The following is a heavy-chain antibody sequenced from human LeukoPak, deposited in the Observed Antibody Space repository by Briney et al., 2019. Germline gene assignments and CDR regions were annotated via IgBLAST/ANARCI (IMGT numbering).Heavy chain of an antibody. CDR2: IIPIFGTA. D-gene: IGHD3-22*01. V-gene: IGHV1-69*06. CDR3: ARDGDYYDST. Sequence: GASVKVSCKASGYTFASYGVTWVRQAPGQGLEWMGRIIPIFGTANYAQKFQGRVTITADKSTSTACMELSSLRSEDTAVYYCARDGDYYDSTWGQGTLVTVSS. CDR1: GYTFASYG. J-gene: IGHJ5*02.